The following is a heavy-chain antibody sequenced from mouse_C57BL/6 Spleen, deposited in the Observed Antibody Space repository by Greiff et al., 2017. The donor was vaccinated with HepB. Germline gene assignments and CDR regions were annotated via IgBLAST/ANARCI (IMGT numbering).Heavy chain of an antibody. J-gene: IGHJ4*01. V-gene: IGHV1-26*01. CDR3: ARSFGNYLAMDY. Sequence: EVQLQQSGPELVKPGASVKISCKASGYTFTDYYMNWVKQSHGKSLEWIGDINPNNGGTSYNQKFKGKATLTVDKSSSTAYMELRSLTSEDSAVYYCARSFGNYLAMDYWGQGTSVTVSS. CDR1: GYTFTDYY. D-gene: IGHD2-1*01. CDR2: INPNNGGT.